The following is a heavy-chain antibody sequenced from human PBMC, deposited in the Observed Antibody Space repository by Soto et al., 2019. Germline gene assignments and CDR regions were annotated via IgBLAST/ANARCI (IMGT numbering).Heavy chain of an antibody. CDR1: GGSISSGGYY. CDR2: IYYSGST. V-gene: IGHV4-31*03. J-gene: IGHJ3*02. CDR3: ARESLYYYDSSGTKNGAFDI. D-gene: IGHD3-22*01. Sequence: QVQLQESGPGLVKPSQTLSLTCTVSGGSISSGGYYWSWIRQHPGKGLEWIGYIYYSGSTYYNPSLKSRVTISVDTSKNQFSLKLSSVTAADTAVYYCARESLYYYDSSGTKNGAFDIWGQGTMVTVSS.